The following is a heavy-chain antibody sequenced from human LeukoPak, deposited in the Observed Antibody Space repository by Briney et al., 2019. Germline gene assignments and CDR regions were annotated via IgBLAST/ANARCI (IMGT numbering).Heavy chain of an antibody. Sequence: GASVKVSCKASGGTFSSYAISWVRQAPGQGLEWMGGIIPIFGTANYAQKFQGRVTITADKSTSTAYMELSSLRSEDTAVYYCARNLSSATEAAFDIWGQGTMVTVSS. CDR2: IIPIFGTA. V-gene: IGHV1-69*06. D-gene: IGHD2-15*01. J-gene: IGHJ3*02. CDR1: GGTFSSYA. CDR3: ARNLSSATEAAFDI.